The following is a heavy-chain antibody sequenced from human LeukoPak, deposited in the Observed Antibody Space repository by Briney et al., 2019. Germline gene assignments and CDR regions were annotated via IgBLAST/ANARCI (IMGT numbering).Heavy chain of an antibody. Sequence: SETLSLTCVVYGGSFSGYYWSWIRQPPGKGLEWIGEINHSGSTNYNASLKSRVTISVDTSKNQFSLKLSSVTAADTAVYYCARSRFGVVYYWGQGTLVTVSS. D-gene: IGHD3-3*01. CDR1: GGSFSGYY. CDR2: INHSGST. J-gene: IGHJ4*02. CDR3: ARSRFGVVYY. V-gene: IGHV4-34*01.